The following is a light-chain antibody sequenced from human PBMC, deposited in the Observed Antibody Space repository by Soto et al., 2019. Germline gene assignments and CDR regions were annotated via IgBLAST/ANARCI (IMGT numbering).Light chain of an antibody. V-gene: IGKV3D-7*01. J-gene: IGKJ4*01. Sequence: TLSLSPGDRATLSCRASQSLSNTYISWYQQKPGQAPRLLIYGASTRTTGIPARFSGSGSGTNFTLTISSLQPEDFALYYCHQDFDLPITSGGGTKVDIK. CDR1: QSLSNTY. CDR2: GAS. CDR3: HQDFDLPIT.